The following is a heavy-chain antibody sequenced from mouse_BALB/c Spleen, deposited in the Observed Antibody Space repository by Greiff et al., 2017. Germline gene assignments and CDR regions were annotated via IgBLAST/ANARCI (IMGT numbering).Heavy chain of an antibody. CDR1: GYSITSDYA. Sequence: VQLQQSGPGLVKPSQSLSLTCTVTGYSITSDYAWNWIRQFPGNKLEWMGYISYSGSTSYNPSLKSRISITRDTSKNQFFLQLNSVTTEDTATYYCAYYDYDVGFAYWGQGTLVTVSA. V-gene: IGHV3-2*02. D-gene: IGHD2-4*01. CDR2: ISYSGST. J-gene: IGHJ3*01. CDR3: AYYDYDVGFAY.